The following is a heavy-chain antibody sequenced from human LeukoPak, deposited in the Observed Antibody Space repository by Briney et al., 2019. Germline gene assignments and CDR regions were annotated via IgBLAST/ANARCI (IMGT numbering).Heavy chain of an antibody. CDR2: IYSGGST. Sequence: GGSLRLSCAASGFTVSTTYMSWVRQAPGKGLEWISVIYSGGSTYYADSVKGRFTISRDNSKNTLYLQMNSLRAEDTAVYYCARWAGYSGTWYGLFDYWGQGTLVTVSS. CDR1: GFTVSTTY. V-gene: IGHV3-66*01. CDR3: ARWAGYSGTWYGLFDY. D-gene: IGHD6-13*01. J-gene: IGHJ4*02.